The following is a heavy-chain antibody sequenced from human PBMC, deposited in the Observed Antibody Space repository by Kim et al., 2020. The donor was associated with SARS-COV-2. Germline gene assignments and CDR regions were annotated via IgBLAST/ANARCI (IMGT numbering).Heavy chain of an antibody. D-gene: IGHD2-15*01. V-gene: IGHV4-30-2*04. Sequence: LRGRVTISVDTSKNQFALKLSSVTAADTAVYYCARDPVVVGAEPVPWFDPWGQGSLVTVSS. CDR3: ARDPVVVGAEPVPWFDP. J-gene: IGHJ5*02.